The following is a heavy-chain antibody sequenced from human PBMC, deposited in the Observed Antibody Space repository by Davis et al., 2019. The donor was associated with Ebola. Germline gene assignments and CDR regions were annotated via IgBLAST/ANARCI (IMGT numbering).Heavy chain of an antibody. J-gene: IGHJ6*02. D-gene: IGHD6-13*01. CDR1: GFTFSSYG. Sequence: GESLKISCAASGFTFSSYGMHWVRQAPGKGLEWVAVISYDGSYKYYADSVKGRFTISRDNSKNTLYLQMNSLRAEDTALYYCAKGVAAAGYYYGMDVWGQGTTVTVSS. CDR3: AKGVAAAGYYYGMDV. V-gene: IGHV3-30*18. CDR2: ISYDGSYK.